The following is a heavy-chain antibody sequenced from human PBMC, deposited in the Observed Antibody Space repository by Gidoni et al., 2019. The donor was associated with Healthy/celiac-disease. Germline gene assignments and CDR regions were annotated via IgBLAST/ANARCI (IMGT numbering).Heavy chain of an antibody. CDR1: GGTFSSSA. J-gene: IGHJ4*02. D-gene: IGHD2-15*01. CDR2: IIPIFGTA. V-gene: IGHV1-69*01. Sequence: QVQLVQSGAEVKKPGSSVKVSCKASGGTFSSSASSWVRQAPGQGLGWMGGIIPIFGTAHYAKKFQGRVTITADESTSTAYMELSSLRSEDTAVYYCARERCSCGNCYSCFDYWGQGTLVTVSS. CDR3: ARERCSCGNCYSCFDY.